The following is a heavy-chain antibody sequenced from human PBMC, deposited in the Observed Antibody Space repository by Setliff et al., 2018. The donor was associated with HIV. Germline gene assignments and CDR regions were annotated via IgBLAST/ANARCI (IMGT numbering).Heavy chain of an antibody. CDR2: IYYSGST. CDR3: ARKGGIQFLESYYMDV. D-gene: IGHD3-3*01. J-gene: IGHJ6*03. V-gene: IGHV4-59*08. CDR1: GSSISSYY. Sequence: SETLSLTCTVSGSSISSYYWSWIRQPPGKGLEWIGYIYYSGSTNYNPSLKSRVTISVDTSKNQFSLKLSSVTAADTTVYYCARKGGIQFLESYYMDVWGKGATVTVSS.